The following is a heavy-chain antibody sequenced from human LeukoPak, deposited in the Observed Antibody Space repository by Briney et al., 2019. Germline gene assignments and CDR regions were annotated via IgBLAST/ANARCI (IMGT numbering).Heavy chain of an antibody. CDR1: GGSISSGGYY. D-gene: IGHD6-13*01. Sequence: SQTLSLTCTVSGGSISSGGYYWSWIRQHPGKGLEWIGYIYYSGSTYYNPSLKSRVTISVGTSKNQFSLKLSSVTAADTAVYYCAGYSSSWYEGNWFDPWGQGTLVTVSS. V-gene: IGHV4-31*03. CDR3: AGYSSSWYEGNWFDP. J-gene: IGHJ5*02. CDR2: IYYSGST.